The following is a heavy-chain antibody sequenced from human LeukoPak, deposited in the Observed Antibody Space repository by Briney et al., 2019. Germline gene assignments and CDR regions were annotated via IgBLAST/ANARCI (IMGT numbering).Heavy chain of an antibody. J-gene: IGHJ4*02. CDR1: GFTFISYW. CDR3: ARDAPRNTALDY. D-gene: IGHD5-18*01. CDR2: IHPYGINT. V-gene: IGHV3-74*01. Sequence: GXXLRLSCAASGFTFISYWMHWVGQTRGKGRVWVSRIHPYGINTDFADSLKGRFTISTDNAKNTLYLQMNSLTAADTDVHYCARDAPRNTALDYWGQGTLVTVSS.